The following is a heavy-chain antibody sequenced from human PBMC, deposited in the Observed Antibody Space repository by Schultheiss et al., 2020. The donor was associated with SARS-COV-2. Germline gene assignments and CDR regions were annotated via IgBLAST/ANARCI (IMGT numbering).Heavy chain of an antibody. V-gene: IGHV3-23*03. D-gene: IGHD1-26*01. CDR1: GFTFSSYA. CDR3: AKGGSGSYYADYFQH. CDR2: IYSGGST. Sequence: GGSLRLSCSASGFTFSSYAMSWVRQAPGKGLEWVSVIYSGGSTYYADSVKGRFTISRDNSKNTLYLQMNSLRAEDTAVYYCAKGGSGSYYADYFQHWGQGTLVTVSS. J-gene: IGHJ1*01.